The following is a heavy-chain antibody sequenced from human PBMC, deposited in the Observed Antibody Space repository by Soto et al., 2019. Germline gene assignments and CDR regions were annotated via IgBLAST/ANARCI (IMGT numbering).Heavy chain of an antibody. J-gene: IGHJ4*02. V-gene: IGHV3-7*01. CDR2: IIKDGSEK. D-gene: IGHD3-3*01. CDR1: GFTFSNYW. CDR3: ARDVEKRNFYEFGSGSLH. Sequence: GGSLRLSCAASGFTFSNYWMTWVRQAPGKGLEWVANIIKDGSEKSYVDSVKGRFTISRDNAKNSLYLQMNSLRAEDTAVYYCARDVEKRNFYEFGSGSLHRGQGTLVPVSS.